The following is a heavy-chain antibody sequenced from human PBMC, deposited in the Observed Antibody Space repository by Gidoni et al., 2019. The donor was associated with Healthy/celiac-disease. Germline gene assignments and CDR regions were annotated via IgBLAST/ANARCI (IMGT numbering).Heavy chain of an antibody. CDR3: ARDRVAFNYYYGMDG. J-gene: IGHJ6*02. Sequence: EGQPEESGGGVIQPGGSLRLSCAASGFTVSSNYMSWVRQAPGKGLEWVSVIYSGGSTYYADSVKGRFTISRDNSKNTLYLQVNSLRAEDAAVYYCARDRVAFNYYYGMDGWGQGATVTVSS. CDR2: IYSGGST. CDR1: GFTVSSNY. D-gene: IGHD2-15*01. V-gene: IGHV3-53*01.